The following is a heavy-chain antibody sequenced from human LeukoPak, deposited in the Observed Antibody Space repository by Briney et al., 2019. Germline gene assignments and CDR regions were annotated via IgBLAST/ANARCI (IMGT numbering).Heavy chain of an antibody. CDR1: GFTFSSYA. D-gene: IGHD3-3*01. J-gene: IGHJ4*02. Sequence: AGGSLRLSCAASGFTFSSYAMYWVRQAPGKGLEWVSAISGSGGSTYYADSVKGRFTISRDNSKNTLYLQMNSLRAEDTAVYYCAKVPAVRITIFGVSFDFWGQGTLVTVSS. CDR3: AKVPAVRITIFGVSFDF. CDR2: ISGSGGST. V-gene: IGHV3-23*01.